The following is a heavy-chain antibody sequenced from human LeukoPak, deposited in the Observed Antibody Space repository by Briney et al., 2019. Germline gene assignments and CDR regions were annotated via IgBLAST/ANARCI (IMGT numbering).Heavy chain of an antibody. CDR1: KYTFTAYY. J-gene: IGHJ6*03. CDR2: INPNSGGT. D-gene: IGHD1-26*01. Sequence: ASVKVSCKASKYTFTAYYMHWVRQAPGQGLEWMGWINPNSGGTNYAQKFQGRVTMTRDTSISTAYMELSRLRSDDTAVYYCAREKGELTLYYYYYYMDVWGKGTTVTVSS. CDR3: AREKGELTLYYYYYYMDV. V-gene: IGHV1-2*02.